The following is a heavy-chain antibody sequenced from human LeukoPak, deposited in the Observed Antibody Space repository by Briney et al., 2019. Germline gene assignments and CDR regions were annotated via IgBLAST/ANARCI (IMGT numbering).Heavy chain of an antibody. Sequence: GGSLRLSCAASGFTFSTYCMHWVRQAPGKGPMWVSRICPDGTVTNYADSVKARFIISRDNARNTVYLQMNSLRVEDTAVYYCVRDFRSADYWSQGTLVTVSS. CDR2: ICPDGTVT. J-gene: IGHJ4*02. CDR3: VRDFRSADY. V-gene: IGHV3-74*01. CDR1: GFTFSTYC.